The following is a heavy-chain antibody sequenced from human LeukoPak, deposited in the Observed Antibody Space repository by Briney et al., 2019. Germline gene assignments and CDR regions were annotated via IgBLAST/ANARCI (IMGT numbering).Heavy chain of an antibody. Sequence: GGSLRLSCAASGNYWMHWVRQAPGKGLAWVSGISYNSGTIGYADSVKGRFTISRDNAKNSLYLQMNSLRAEDTALYYCAKGIQTGYSFGMDVWGQGTTVTASS. J-gene: IGHJ6*02. D-gene: IGHD5-18*01. CDR2: ISYNSGTI. V-gene: IGHV3-9*01. CDR3: AKGIQTGYSFGMDV. CDR1: GNYW.